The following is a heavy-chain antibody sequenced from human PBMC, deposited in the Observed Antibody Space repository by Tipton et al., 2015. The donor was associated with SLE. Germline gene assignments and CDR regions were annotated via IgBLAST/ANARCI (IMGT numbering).Heavy chain of an antibody. CDR2: INHSGST. V-gene: IGHV4-34*01. D-gene: IGHD3-10*01. CDR3: ASLRTEYYYGSRADY. J-gene: IGHJ4*02. CDR1: GGSFSGYY. Sequence: TLSLTCAVYGGSFSGYYWSWIRQPPGKGLEWIGEINHSGSTNYNPSLKSRVTISVGTSKNQFSLKLSSVTAADTAVYYCASLRTEYYYGSRADYGGQGTLVPVSS.